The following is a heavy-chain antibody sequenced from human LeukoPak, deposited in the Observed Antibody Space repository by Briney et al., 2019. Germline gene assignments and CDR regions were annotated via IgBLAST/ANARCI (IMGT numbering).Heavy chain of an antibody. J-gene: IGHJ5*02. CDR3: ASEGQQLVLMYNWFDP. CDR2: INPNSGGT. Sequence: ASVKVSCKASGYTFTGYYMHWVRQAPGQGLEWMGWINPNSGGTNYAQKFQGRVTMTRDTSISTAYMELSRLRSDDTAVYYCASEGQQLVLMYNWFDPWGQGTLVTVSS. V-gene: IGHV1-2*02. D-gene: IGHD6-13*01. CDR1: GYTFTGYY.